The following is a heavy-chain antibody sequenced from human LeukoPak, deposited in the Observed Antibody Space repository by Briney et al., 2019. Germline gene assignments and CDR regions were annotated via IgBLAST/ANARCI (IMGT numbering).Heavy chain of an antibody. V-gene: IGHV3-7*03. Sequence: GGSLRLPCVASGFTFSTYWMSWVRQAPGKGLEWVAYIKPDGSEKSYVDSVKGRFTISRDNAKNSLYLQMNSLRAEDTAVYSCARGHRFDPWGQGTLVTVSS. CDR2: IKPDGSEK. CDR3: ARGHRFDP. J-gene: IGHJ5*02. CDR1: GFTFSTYW.